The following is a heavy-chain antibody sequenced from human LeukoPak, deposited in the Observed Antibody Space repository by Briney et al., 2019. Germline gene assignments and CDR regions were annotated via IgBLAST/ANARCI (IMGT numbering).Heavy chain of an antibody. CDR2: MNPNSGNT. CDR3: ARGRGYSYGYVPPGY. D-gene: IGHD5-18*01. J-gene: IGHJ4*02. Sequence: ASVKVSCTTSGYTFTSYDINWVRQATGQGLEWMGWMNPNSGNTGYAQKFQGRVTMTRNTSISTAYMELSSLRSEDTAVYYCARGRGYSYGYVPPGYWGQGTLVTVSS. CDR1: GYTFTSYD. V-gene: IGHV1-8*01.